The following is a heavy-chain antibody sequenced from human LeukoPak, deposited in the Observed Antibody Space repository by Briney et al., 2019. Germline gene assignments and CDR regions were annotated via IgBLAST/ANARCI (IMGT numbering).Heavy chain of an antibody. CDR1: GGSISRSYYY. Sequence: PSETLSLTCTVSGGSISRSYYYWGWIRQPPGKGLEWIGTIYYSGNTFYNPSLRSRVTISVDTSKNQFSLKLSSVTAADTAVYYCARANWGSHNYYYYYYMDVWGKGTTVTVSS. CDR3: ARANWGSHNYYYYYYMDV. J-gene: IGHJ6*03. V-gene: IGHV4-39*07. D-gene: IGHD7-27*01. CDR2: IYYSGNT.